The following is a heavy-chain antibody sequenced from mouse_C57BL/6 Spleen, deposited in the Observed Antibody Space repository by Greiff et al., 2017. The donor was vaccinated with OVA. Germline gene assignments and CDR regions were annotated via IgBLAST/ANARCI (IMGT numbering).Heavy chain of an antibody. J-gene: IGHJ4*01. V-gene: IGHV1-18*01. CDR2: INPNNGGT. D-gene: IGHD4-1*01. CDR3: ARDWSYAMDY. Sequence: VQLQQSGPELVKPGASVKIPCKASGYTFTDYNMDWVKQSHGKSLEWIGEINPNNGGTIYNQKFKGKATLTVDKSSITAYMELRSLTSADTAVYYCARDWSYAMDYWGQGTSVTVSS. CDR1: GYTFTDYN.